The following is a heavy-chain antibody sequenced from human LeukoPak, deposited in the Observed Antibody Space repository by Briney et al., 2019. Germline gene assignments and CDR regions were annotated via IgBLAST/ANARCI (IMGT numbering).Heavy chain of an antibody. Sequence: GGSLRLSCAASGFTFSSYAMSWVRQAPGKGLEWVSSISGSGNRTYYADSVKGRFTISRDNSKNTLYLQVNSLRAEDTAVYYCAKGGKWDVTPFDYWGQGTLVTVSS. CDR3: AKGGKWDVTPFDY. V-gene: IGHV3-23*01. D-gene: IGHD1-26*01. CDR2: ISGSGNRT. J-gene: IGHJ4*02. CDR1: GFTFSSYA.